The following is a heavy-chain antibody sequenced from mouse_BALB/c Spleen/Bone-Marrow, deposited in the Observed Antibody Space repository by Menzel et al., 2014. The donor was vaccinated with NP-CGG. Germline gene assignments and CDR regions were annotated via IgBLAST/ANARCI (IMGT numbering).Heavy chain of an antibody. D-gene: IGHD4-1*02. CDR3: ASHNWDYAMDY. Sequence: VQLQQSGPELVKPGASVKMSCKASGYTFTSYVMHWVKQKPGQGLEWIGYINPYNDGTKYNEKFKGKATLTSDKSSSTAYMEPSSLTSEDSAVYYCASHNWDYAMDYWGQGTPVTVSS. CDR2: INPYNDGT. J-gene: IGHJ4*01. V-gene: IGHV1-14*01. CDR1: GYTFTSYV.